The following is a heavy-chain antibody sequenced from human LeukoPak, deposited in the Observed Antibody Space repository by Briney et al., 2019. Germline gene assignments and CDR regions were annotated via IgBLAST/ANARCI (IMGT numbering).Heavy chain of an antibody. Sequence: ASVKVSCKASGYTFTGYYMHWVRQAPGQGLEWMGWINPNSGGTNYAQKFQGRVTMTRDTSISTAYMGLSRLRSDNTAVYYCARQPYFDAFDIWGQGTMVTVSS. V-gene: IGHV1-2*02. CDR2: INPNSGGT. J-gene: IGHJ3*02. CDR1: GYTFTGYY. CDR3: ARQPYFDAFDI. D-gene: IGHD2-21*01.